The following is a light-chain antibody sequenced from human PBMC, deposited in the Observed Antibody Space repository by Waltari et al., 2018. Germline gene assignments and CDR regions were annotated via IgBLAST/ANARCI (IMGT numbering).Light chain of an antibody. CDR3: SSLAGTHHVV. CDR1: SSDIGDSNY. J-gene: IGLJ2*01. V-gene: IGLV2-8*01. CDR2: DVY. Sequence: QSALTQPPSASGSPGQSVTISCTGTSSDIGDSNYVSWYQQHPGKVPKLMIYDVYKRASGVHGGFSGYTSGTTAFLTVSGLQGEDEADYYCSSLAGTHHVVFGGGTKLTVL.